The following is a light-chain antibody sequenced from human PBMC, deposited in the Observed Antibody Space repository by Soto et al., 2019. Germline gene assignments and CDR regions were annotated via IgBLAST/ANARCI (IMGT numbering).Light chain of an antibody. CDR2: DVS. J-gene: IGLJ2*01. CDR1: SSDIGGYNY. V-gene: IGLV2-14*01. CDR3: NSYTSSSTPLVV. Sequence: QSALTQPASESGSPGQSITISCTGTSSDIGGYNYVSWYQQHPGKAPKLMIYDVSNRPSGVSNRFSGSKSGNTASLTISGLQAEDEADYYCNSYTSSSTPLVVFGGGTKLTVL.